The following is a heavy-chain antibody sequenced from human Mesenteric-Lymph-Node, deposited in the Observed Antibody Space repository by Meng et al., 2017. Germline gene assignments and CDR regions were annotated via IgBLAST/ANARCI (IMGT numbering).Heavy chain of an antibody. CDR2: IASSGSPT. J-gene: IGHJ4*02. CDR3: ARSRSWGGVDY. Sequence: GESLKISCVASGFTFSDFYMSWIRQAPGGGLEWVSYIASSGSPTYYADSVKGRFTISRDNAKNSPFLQMNSLRGEDTAVYYCARSRSWGGVDYWGQGTLVTVSS. D-gene: IGHD2-15*01. CDR1: GFTFSDFY. V-gene: IGHV3-11*01.